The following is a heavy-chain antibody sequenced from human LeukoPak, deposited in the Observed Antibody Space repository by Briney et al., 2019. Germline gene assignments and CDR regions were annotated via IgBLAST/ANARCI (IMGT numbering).Heavy chain of an antibody. J-gene: IGHJ1*01. CDR3: ARDTDYYGPGRHGYFDH. CDR2: IYSGGST. Sequence: PGGSLRLSCAASGLTISNNFMGGVRQAPGKGLEWVSLIYSGGSTYSADSVKGRFTISRDNSKNTLHLQMNSLRVEDTAVYYCARDTDYYGPGRHGYFDHWGQGTLVTVSS. CDR1: GLTISNNF. V-gene: IGHV3-66*01. D-gene: IGHD3-10*01.